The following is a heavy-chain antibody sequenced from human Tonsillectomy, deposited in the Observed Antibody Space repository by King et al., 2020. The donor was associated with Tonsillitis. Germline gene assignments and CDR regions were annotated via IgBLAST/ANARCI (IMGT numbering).Heavy chain of an antibody. CDR1: GGSISSSSYY. CDR2: IYYSGST. D-gene: IGHD3-10*01. CDR3: ARQGFGELDFDY. V-gene: IGHV4-39*01. J-gene: IGHJ4*02. Sequence: QLQESGPGLVKPSETLSLTCTVSGGSISSSSYYWGWIRQPPGKGLEWIGGIYYSGSTYYNPSLKSRVTISVDTSKNQFSLKLSSVTAADTAVYYCARQGFGELDFDYWGQGTLVTVSS.